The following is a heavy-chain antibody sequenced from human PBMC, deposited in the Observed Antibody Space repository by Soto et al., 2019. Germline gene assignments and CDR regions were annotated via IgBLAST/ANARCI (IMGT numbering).Heavy chain of an antibody. CDR2: ISGSGGST. CDR1: GFTFSSYA. V-gene: IGHV3-23*01. D-gene: IGHD4-17*01. J-gene: IGHJ6*02. CDR3: AKRRIKGDYEWDYYYGMDV. Sequence: GGSLRLSCAASGFTFSSYAMSWVRQAPGKGLEWVSAISGSGGSTYYADSVKGRFTISRDNSKNTLYLQMNSLRAEDTAVYYCAKRRIKGDYEWDYYYGMDVWGQGTTVTVSS.